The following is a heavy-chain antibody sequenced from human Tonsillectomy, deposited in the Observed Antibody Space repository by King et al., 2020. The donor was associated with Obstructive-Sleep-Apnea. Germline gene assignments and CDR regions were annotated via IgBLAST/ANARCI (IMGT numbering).Heavy chain of an antibody. V-gene: IGHV3-30-3*01. CDR2: IVYDGNKK. D-gene: IGHD3-10*01. CDR1: GFTLNSFV. CDR3: ARGGRWFGEFLSPFDY. Sequence: VQLVESGGGVVQPGRSLRLSCAASGFTLNSFVMHWVRQAPGKGLEWVAVIVYDGNKKYYADSVKGRLTISRDNSKNTLYLQMNRLRVEDTALYSCARGGRWFGEFLSPFDYWGQGTLVTVSS. J-gene: IGHJ4*02.